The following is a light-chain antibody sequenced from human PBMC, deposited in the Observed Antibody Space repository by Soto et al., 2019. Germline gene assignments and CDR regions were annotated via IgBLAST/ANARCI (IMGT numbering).Light chain of an antibody. J-gene: IGKJ1*01. Sequence: EIVLTQSPATLSLSPGERATLSCRASQSVSTYLAWYQQKPGQAPRLLIYDASSRATGIPARFSGSGSGTEFTLNISSLEPEDFAVYYCQQRSSWPVTFGQGTRVEIK. CDR1: QSVSTY. CDR3: QQRSSWPVT. V-gene: IGKV3-11*01. CDR2: DAS.